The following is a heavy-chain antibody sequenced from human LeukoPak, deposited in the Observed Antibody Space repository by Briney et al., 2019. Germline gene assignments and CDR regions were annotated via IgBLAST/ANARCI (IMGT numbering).Heavy chain of an antibody. V-gene: IGHV3-74*01. J-gene: IGHJ4*01. CDR2: ISSDASSI. CDR3: ATLGPPIY. Sequence: GGSLRLSCAASGFTFSSYWMHWVRQAPGKGLMWVSRISSDASSILYADSVKSRFTISRDNTKNTLYLQMNSLETEDKAGYYCATLGPPIYWGQGTLVTVSS. CDR1: GFTFSSYW.